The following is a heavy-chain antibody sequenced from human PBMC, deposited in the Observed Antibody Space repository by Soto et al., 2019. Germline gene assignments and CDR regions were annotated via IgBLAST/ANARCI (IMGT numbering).Heavy chain of an antibody. D-gene: IGHD5-12*01. CDR3: ARGPKSYSGSTYYYHGLDV. V-gene: IGHV4-31*03. CDR1: GGSISSGGYY. J-gene: IGHJ6*02. CDR2: IYKNGNP. Sequence: QVQLQESGPGLVRPSQTLSLTCTVSGGSISSGGYYWSWIRQRPGKGLDWIGYIYKNGNPYYIPSLKSRVTMSVDTSKNQVSLILTSVTAADAAVYYCARGPKSYSGSTYYYHGLDVWGQGTTVTVSS.